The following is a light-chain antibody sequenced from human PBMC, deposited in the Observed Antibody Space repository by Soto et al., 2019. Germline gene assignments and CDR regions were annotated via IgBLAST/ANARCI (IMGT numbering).Light chain of an antibody. CDR1: SSDVGGYNH. CDR3: SSYTSSSTLVV. CDR2: DVS. Sequence: QSALSQPAAVSGAPGQSITISCTGPSSDVGGYNHVSWYQQHPGKAPKLMIYDVSNRPSGVSNRFSGSKSGNTGSLTISGLPAEDEADYYCSSYTSSSTLVVFSGGTKPTVL. V-gene: IGLV2-14*01. J-gene: IGLJ2*01.